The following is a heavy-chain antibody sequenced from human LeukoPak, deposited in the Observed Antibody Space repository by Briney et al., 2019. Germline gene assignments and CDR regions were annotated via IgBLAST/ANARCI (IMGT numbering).Heavy chain of an antibody. Sequence: SVKVSCKASGGTFSSYAISWVRQAPGQGLEWMGGIIPIFGTANYAQKFQGRVTITADKSTSIAYMELSSLRSEDTAVYYCARGPRGYYYYGMDVWGKGTTVTVSS. CDR2: IIPIFGTA. CDR3: ARGPRGYYYYGMDV. D-gene: IGHD3-10*01. CDR1: GGTFSSYA. J-gene: IGHJ6*04. V-gene: IGHV1-69*06.